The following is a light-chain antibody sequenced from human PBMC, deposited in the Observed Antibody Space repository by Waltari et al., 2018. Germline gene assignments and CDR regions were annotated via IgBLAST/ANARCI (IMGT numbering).Light chain of an antibody. CDR2: EVH. CDR1: SSDVGSYNL. J-gene: IGLJ3*02. V-gene: IGLV2-23*02. CDR3: CSYAGGSTPWV. Sequence: QSALTQPASVSGSPGQSITISCTGTSSDVGSYNLVSWYQQYPGKAPKLMIYEVHKRPSGVSQRFPGYNAGNTASLTISGLQAEDEADYYCCSYAGGSTPWVFGGGTKLTVL.